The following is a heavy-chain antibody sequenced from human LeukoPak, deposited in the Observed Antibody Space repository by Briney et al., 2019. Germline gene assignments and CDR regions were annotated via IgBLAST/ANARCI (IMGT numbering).Heavy chain of an antibody. CDR2: IKQDGSEK. J-gene: IGHJ4*02. V-gene: IGHV3-7*01. CDR1: GFTFSSYW. D-gene: IGHD3-22*01. CDR3: ARDPYYYDSSGYYIY. Sequence: PGGSLRLSCAASGFTFSSYWMSWVRQAPGKGPEWVANIKQDGSEKYYVDSVKGRFTISRDNAKNSLYLQMNSLRAEDTAVYYCARDPYYYDSSGYYIYWGQGTLVTVSS.